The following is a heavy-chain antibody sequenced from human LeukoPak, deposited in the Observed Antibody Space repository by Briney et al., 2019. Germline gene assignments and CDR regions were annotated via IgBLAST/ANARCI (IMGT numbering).Heavy chain of an antibody. V-gene: IGHV1-69*04. CDR3: ARALGIAAAGAYNWFDP. J-gene: IGHJ5*02. Sequence: GASVKVSCKASGGTFSSYAISWVRQAPGQGLEWMGRIIPILGIANYAQKFQGRVTITADKSTSTAYMELSSLRSEDTAVYYCARALGIAAAGAYNWFDPWGQGTLVTVSS. CDR1: GGTFSSYA. D-gene: IGHD6-13*01. CDR2: IIPILGIA.